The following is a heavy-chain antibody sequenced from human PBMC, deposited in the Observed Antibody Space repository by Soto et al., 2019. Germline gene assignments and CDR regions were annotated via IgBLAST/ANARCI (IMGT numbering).Heavy chain of an antibody. CDR3: AKSEVADIVYFGMDV. CDR2: IGTAGDT. CDR1: GFTFSSYD. Sequence: GGSLRLSCAAPGFTFSSYDMHWVRQATGKSLEWVSRIGTAGDTYYPDSVKGRFTISRENAKNSLYLQMNSLRAGDTAVYYCAKSEVADIVYFGMDVWGQGTTVTVSS. J-gene: IGHJ6*02. V-gene: IGHV3-13*04. D-gene: IGHD2-15*01.